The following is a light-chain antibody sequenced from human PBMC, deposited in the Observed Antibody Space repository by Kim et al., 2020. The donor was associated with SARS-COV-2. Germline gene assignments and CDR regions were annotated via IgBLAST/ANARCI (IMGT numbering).Light chain of an antibody. J-gene: IGKJ5*01. CDR2: AAS. Sequence: SPGERATLSCRASQSMSSNYLAWYQHKPGQAPRLLICAASSRATGIPDRFSGSGSGTDFTLTISRLEPEYFAVYYCQQYATAPLTFGQGTRLEIK. CDR1: QSMSSNY. V-gene: IGKV3-20*01. CDR3: QQYATAPLT.